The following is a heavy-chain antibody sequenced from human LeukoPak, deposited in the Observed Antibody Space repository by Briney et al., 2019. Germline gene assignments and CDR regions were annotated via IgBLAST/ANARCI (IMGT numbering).Heavy chain of an antibody. D-gene: IGHD2-21*01. J-gene: IGHJ4*02. CDR1: GFTFSSYG. V-gene: IGHV3-30*18. CDR2: ISYDGSNK. CDR3: AKDGGERDFDY. Sequence: TGGSLRLSCAASGFTFSSYGMHWVRQAPGKGLEWVAVISYDGSNKYYADSVKGRFTISRDNSKNTLYLQMNSLRAEDTAVYYCAKDGGERDFDYWGQGTLVTVSS.